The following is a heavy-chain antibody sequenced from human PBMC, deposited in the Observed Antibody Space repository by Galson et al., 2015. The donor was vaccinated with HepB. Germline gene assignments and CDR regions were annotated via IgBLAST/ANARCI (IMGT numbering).Heavy chain of an antibody. J-gene: IGHJ6*02. Sequence: PALVKPTQPLTLTCTFSGFSLSTRGMCVSWLRQPPVKALEWLSRIDLDDDKYYSTSLKTRLTISKDTSKNQGVLTMTNMDPVDTATYYYARTLIVGALDYYYYGMDVWGQGTTVTVSS. CDR1: GFSLSTRGMC. CDR2: IDLDDDK. D-gene: IGHD1-26*01. V-gene: IGHV2-70*11. CDR3: ARTLIVGALDYYYYGMDV.